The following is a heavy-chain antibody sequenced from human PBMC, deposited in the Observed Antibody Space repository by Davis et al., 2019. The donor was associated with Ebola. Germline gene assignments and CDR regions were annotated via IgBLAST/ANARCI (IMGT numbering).Heavy chain of an antibody. V-gene: IGHV3-20*04. D-gene: IGHD6-19*01. Sequence: PGGSLRLSCAASGFTFDDYAMTWVRHAPGKGLEWVSGINWNGGSTGYADSVKGRFTISRDNSKNTLYLQMNSLRAEDTAVYYCARDVGYKSGWAGSHGLDVWGKGTTVIVSS. CDR2: INWNGGST. CDR1: GFTFDDYA. J-gene: IGHJ6*04. CDR3: ARDVGYKSGWAGSHGLDV.